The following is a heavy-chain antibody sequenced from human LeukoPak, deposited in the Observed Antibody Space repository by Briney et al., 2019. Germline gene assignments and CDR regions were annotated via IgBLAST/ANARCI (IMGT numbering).Heavy chain of an antibody. CDR3: ARSSGY. D-gene: IGHD3-10*01. CDR2: ISYDGSNK. V-gene: IGHV3-30-3*01. J-gene: IGHJ4*02. CDR1: GFTVSNNY. Sequence: TGGSLTLSCVVSGFTVSNNYITWVRQAPGKGLEWVAVISYDGSNKYYADSVKGRFTISRDNSKNTLYLQMNSLRAEDTAVYYCARSSGYWGQGTLVTVSS.